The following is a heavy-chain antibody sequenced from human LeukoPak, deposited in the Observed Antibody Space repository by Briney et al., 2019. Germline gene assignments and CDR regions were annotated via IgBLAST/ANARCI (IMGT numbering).Heavy chain of an antibody. V-gene: IGHV4-59*08. J-gene: IGHJ6*02. CDR1: GGSISSHY. D-gene: IGHD6-19*01. CDR2: IYYSGST. CDR3: ARRVAVAGRDSYGMDV. Sequence: SETLSLTCTVSGGSISSHYWSWIRQPPGKGLEWTAYIYYSGSTNYNPSLKSRVTISVDTSKKQFSLKLSSVTAADTAVYYCARRVAVAGRDSYGMDVWGQGTTVTVSS.